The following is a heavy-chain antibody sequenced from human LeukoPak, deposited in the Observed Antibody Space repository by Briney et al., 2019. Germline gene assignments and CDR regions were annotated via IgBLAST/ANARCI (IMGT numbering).Heavy chain of an antibody. V-gene: IGHV4-34*01. J-gene: IGHJ4*02. CDR2: LHPSGST. D-gene: IGHD2-2*01. CDR1: DGSFSGYY. CDR3: ARHKYQLLDY. Sequence: PSETLSLTXAVYDGSFSGYYCNWVRQPPGKGLEWIGELHPSGSTSYNTSLRSRLTISVDTSKNQCSLKLTSVTAADTAVYYCARHKYQLLDYWGQGTLVTVSS.